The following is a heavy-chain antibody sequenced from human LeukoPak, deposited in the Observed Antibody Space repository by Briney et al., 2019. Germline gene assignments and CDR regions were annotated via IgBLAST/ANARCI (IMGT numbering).Heavy chain of an antibody. CDR3: ARVTGSRYFDY. Sequence: GGSLRLSCAASGFTFSSHSMSWVRQAPGKGLAWVSVVYSGDTTYCADSVKGRFTISRDKSKNTLYLQMNSLRVDDTAVYYCARVTGSRYFDYWGQGTLVSVSS. V-gene: IGHV3-66*01. D-gene: IGHD1-1*01. CDR1: GFTFSSHS. CDR2: VYSGDTT. J-gene: IGHJ4*02.